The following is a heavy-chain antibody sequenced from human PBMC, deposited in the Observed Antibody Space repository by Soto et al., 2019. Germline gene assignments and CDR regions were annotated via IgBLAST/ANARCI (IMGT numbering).Heavy chain of an antibody. D-gene: IGHD3-9*01. V-gene: IGHV4-4*07. J-gene: IGHJ3*02. CDR2: IYTSGST. CDR3: AATYYDILTGYYDAFDI. CDR1: GGSISSYY. Sequence: LSLTCTVSGGSISSYYWSWIRQPAGKGLEWIGRIYTSGSTNYNPSLKSRVTMSVDTSKNQFSLKLSSVTAADTAVYYCAATYYDILTGYYDAFDIWGQGTMVTVSS.